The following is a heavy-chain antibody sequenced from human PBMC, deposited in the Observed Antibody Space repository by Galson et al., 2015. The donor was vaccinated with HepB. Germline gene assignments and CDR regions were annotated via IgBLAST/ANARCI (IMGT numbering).Heavy chain of an antibody. V-gene: IGHV6-1*01. CDR3: ARVRGSFTATDAFDI. D-gene: IGHD1-26*01. CDR2: TYYRSKWNN. J-gene: IGHJ3*02. Sequence: CAISGDSVSSKSAAWNWIRQSPSRGLKWLGRTYYRSKWNNDYAVSVQSRITINPDTSKNQFSLQLNSVTPEDTAVYYCARVRGSFTATDAFDIWGQGTMVTVSS. CDR1: GDSVSSKSAA.